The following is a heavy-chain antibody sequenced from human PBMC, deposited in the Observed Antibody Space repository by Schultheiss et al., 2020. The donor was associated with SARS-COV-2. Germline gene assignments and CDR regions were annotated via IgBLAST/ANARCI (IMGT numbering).Heavy chain of an antibody. J-gene: IGHJ4*02. CDR1: GFTFSSYW. V-gene: IGHV3-7*03. CDR3: AKGRYNWNAPLG. CDR2: IKQDGSEK. D-gene: IGHD1-1*01. Sequence: GGSLRLSCAASGFTFSSYWMSWVRQAPGKGLEWVANIKQDGSEKYYVDSVKGRFTISRDNTKNLVFLQMNSLRTEDTAVYYCAKGRYNWNAPLGWGQGTLVTVSS.